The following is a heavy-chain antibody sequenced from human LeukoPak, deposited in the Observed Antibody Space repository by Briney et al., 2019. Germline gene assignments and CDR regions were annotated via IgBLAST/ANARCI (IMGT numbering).Heavy chain of an antibody. Sequence: GGSLRLSCAASGFTFSSYAMSWVRQAPGKGLESVSAISGSGGSTYYADSVKGRFTISRDNSKNTLYLQMNSLRAEDTAVYYCAKDPDYGSGSYYGLYYFDYWGQGTLVTVSS. CDR2: ISGSGGST. D-gene: IGHD3-10*01. CDR1: GFTFSSYA. CDR3: AKDPDYGSGSYYGLYYFDY. J-gene: IGHJ4*02. V-gene: IGHV3-23*01.